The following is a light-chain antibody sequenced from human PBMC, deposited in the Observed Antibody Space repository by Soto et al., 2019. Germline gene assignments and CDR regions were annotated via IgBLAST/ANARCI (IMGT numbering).Light chain of an antibody. CDR3: QQYNSYSRA. V-gene: IGKV1-5*01. J-gene: IGKJ1*01. CDR2: DAS. Sequence: DIQMTQSPSTLSATAGDRVTITCRASQSISSWLAWYQQKPGKAPKLLTYDASSLESGVPSRFSGSGSGTEFTLTISSLQSDDFATYYCQQYNSYSRAFGQGTKVDIK. CDR1: QSISSW.